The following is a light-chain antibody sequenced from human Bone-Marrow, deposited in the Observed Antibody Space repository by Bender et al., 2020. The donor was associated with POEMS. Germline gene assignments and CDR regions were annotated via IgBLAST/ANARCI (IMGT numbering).Light chain of an antibody. CDR3: GTWDDTLRVWL. V-gene: IGLV1-44*01. Sequence: QSVLTQPPSASGTPGQRVTISCSGSSSNIGTNTVNWYQQVLGAAPKLLIYNTQQRPSGVPARFSGPKSGTSASLAISGLQSEDEADYYCGTWDDTLRVWLFGGGTKVTVL. CDR1: SSNIGTNT. CDR2: NTQ. J-gene: IGLJ3*02.